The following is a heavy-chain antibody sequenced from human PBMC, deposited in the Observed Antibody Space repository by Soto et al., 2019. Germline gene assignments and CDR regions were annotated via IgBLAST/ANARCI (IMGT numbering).Heavy chain of an antibody. CDR3: ARGIAARRMVDY. CDR2: INHSGST. J-gene: IGHJ4*02. V-gene: IGHV4-34*01. CDR1: GGSFSGYY. Sequence: PSETLSLTCAVYGGSFSGYYWSWIRQPPGKGLEWIGEINHSGSTNYNPSLKSRVTISVDTSKNQFSLKLSSVTAADTAVYYCARGIAARRMVDYWGQGTLVTVSS. D-gene: IGHD6-6*01.